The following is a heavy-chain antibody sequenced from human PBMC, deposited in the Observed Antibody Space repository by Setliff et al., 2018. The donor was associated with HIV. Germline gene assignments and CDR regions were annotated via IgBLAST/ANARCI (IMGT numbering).Heavy chain of an antibody. D-gene: IGHD3-22*01. Sequence: PSETLSLTCTVSGGSISSNSYYWGWIRQPPGKGLEWIGKIYYSGSTYYNPSLKSRVTISADTSKNQFSLKLSSVTAADTAVYYCASGFSAFYHDTSGYYYYYWGQGTLVTVSS. J-gene: IGHJ4*02. V-gene: IGHV4-39*01. CDR2: IYYSGST. CDR1: GGSISSNSYY. CDR3: ASGFSAFYHDTSGYYYYY.